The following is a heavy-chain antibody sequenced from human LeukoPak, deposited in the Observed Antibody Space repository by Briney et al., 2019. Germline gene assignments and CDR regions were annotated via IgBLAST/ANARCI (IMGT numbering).Heavy chain of an antibody. CDR3: ARAAGPRWYFDL. CDR1: GFTFSRYD. Sequence: PGRSLRLSCVASGFTFSRYDMHWVRQAPGKGLEWVAVISYDGSIKDYVKSVKDRFTISRDNSRNTVYLQMNSLRAEDTAVYYCARAAGPRWYFDLWGRGTLVTVSS. D-gene: IGHD6-13*01. J-gene: IGHJ2*01. CDR2: ISYDGSIK. V-gene: IGHV3-30*03.